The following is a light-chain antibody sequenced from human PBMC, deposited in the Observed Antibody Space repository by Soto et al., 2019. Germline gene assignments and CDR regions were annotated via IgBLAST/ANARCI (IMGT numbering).Light chain of an antibody. CDR1: QSVSSY. CDR2: DAS. CDR3: QQRSNWLT. V-gene: IGKV3-11*01. Sequence: EIVLTQSPATLSLSPGERATLSCRASQSVSSYLAWYQQKPGQAPRLLIYDASNRATVIPARFSGSGSGTDFTLNISSLEPEDFAVYYCQQRSNWLTFGGGTKVEIK. J-gene: IGKJ4*01.